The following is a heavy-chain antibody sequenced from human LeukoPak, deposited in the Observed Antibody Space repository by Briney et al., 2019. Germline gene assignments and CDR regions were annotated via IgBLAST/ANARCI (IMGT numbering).Heavy chain of an antibody. CDR3: ARRIAVAGYNDAFDI. CDR2: IYYSGST. D-gene: IGHD6-19*01. V-gene: IGHV4-59*08. J-gene: IGHJ3*02. CDR1: GGSISSYY. Sequence: SETLSLTCTVSGGSISSYYWSWIRQPPGKGLEWMGYIYYSGSTNYNPSLTSRVTISVDTSKHQFSLKLSSVTAADTAVYYCARRIAVAGYNDAFDIWGQGTMVTVSS.